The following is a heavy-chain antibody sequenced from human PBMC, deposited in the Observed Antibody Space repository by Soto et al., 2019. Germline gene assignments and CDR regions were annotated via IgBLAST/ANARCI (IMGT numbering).Heavy chain of an antibody. Sequence: EVQLVESGGGLVQPGGSLRLSCAPSTFSVSGNCMNWVRQAPGKRLEWVSVTYSTGTTFYADSVKGRFTVSRDNSKNTMFLEMNGLRVEDTAVYYCARARLERRSPFFDTWGRGTLVTVSS. V-gene: IGHV3-66*01. CDR3: ARARLERRSPFFDT. D-gene: IGHD1-1*01. J-gene: IGHJ4*02. CDR2: TYSTGTT. CDR1: TFSVSGNC.